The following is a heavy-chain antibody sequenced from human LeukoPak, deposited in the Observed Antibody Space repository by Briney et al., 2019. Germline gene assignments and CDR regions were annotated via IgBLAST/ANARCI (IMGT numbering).Heavy chain of an antibody. J-gene: IGHJ6*02. CDR1: GGTFSSYA. Sequence: ASVKVSCKASGGTFSSYAISWVRQAPGQGLEWMGGIIPIFGTANYAQKFQGRVTITADESTSTAYMELSSLRSEDTAVYYCARWEYCYDSSGYYYAPEIYYGMDVWGQGTTVTVSS. D-gene: IGHD3-22*01. CDR2: IIPIFGTA. V-gene: IGHV1-69*13. CDR3: ARWEYCYDSSGYYYAPEIYYGMDV.